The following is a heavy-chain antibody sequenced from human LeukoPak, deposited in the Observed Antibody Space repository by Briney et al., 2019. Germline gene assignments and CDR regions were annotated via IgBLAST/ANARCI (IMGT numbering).Heavy chain of an antibody. CDR1: GYSISGGYY. CDR2: ISHSGST. D-gene: IGHD3-22*01. CDR3: ARASYDSSDYEYFQH. V-gene: IGHV4-38-2*02. J-gene: IGHJ1*01. Sequence: SETLSLTCTVSGYSISGGYYWGWIRQPPGKGLEWIGSISHSGSTYYNPSLKSRVTISVDTSKNQFSLKLSSVTAADTAVYYCARASYDSSDYEYFQHWGQGTLVTVSS.